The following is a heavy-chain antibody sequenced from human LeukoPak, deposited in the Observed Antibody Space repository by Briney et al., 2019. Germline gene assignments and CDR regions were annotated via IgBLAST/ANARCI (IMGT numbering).Heavy chain of an antibody. D-gene: IGHD3-10*01. CDR2: ISYDGSTD. J-gene: IGHJ5*02. Sequence: GGSLRLSCAASGFAFRNYGMHWVRQAPGKGLEWVALISYDGSTDYYSDSVKGRFTISRDSPKNTLYLEMNSLRDEDTAVYYCARGKREFPWGQGTLVTVSS. CDR1: GFAFRNYG. V-gene: IGHV3-30*03. CDR3: ARGKREFP.